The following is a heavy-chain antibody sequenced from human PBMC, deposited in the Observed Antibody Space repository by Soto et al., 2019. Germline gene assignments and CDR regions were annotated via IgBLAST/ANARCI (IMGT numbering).Heavy chain of an antibody. Sequence: QVQLVESGGGVVQPGRSLRLSCAASGFTFSSYAMHWVRRAPGKGLEWMAVMSYDGSNKYYADSVKGRFTISRDNSKNSLYLQMNSLRPEDTARCYCARDGGAYWGQGTLVIVSS. D-gene: IGHD3-16*01. V-gene: IGHV3-30-3*01. CDR1: GFTFSSYA. J-gene: IGHJ4*02. CDR3: ARDGGAY. CDR2: MSYDGSNK.